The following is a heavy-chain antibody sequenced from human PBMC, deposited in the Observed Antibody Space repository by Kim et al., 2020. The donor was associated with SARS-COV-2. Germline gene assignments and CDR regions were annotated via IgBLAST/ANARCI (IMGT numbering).Heavy chain of an antibody. CDR3: ATEGGYSYAPR. CDR2: ISYDGSNK. Sequence: GGSLRLSCAASGFTFSSYAMHWVRQAPGKGLEWVAVISYDGSNKYYADSVKGRFTISRDNSKNTLYLQMNSLRAEDTAVYYCATEGGYSYAPRWGQGTLVTVSS. CDR1: GFTFSSYA. V-gene: IGHV3-30*04. J-gene: IGHJ4*02. D-gene: IGHD5-18*01.